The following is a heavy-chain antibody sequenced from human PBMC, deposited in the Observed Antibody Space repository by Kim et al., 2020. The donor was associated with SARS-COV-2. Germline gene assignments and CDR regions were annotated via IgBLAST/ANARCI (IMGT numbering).Heavy chain of an antibody. V-gene: IGHV4-31*02. Sequence: NPSLKSRVTISVDTSKNQFSLKLSSVTAADTAVYYCARGRFGELLPYFDYWGQGTLVTVSS. J-gene: IGHJ4*02. D-gene: IGHD3-10*01. CDR3: ARGRFGELLPYFDY.